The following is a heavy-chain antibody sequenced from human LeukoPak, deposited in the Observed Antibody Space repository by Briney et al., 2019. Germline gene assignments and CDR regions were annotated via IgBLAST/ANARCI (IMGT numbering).Heavy chain of an antibody. V-gene: IGHV4-59*08. CDR3: ARHYDKSGSAYDYGMDV. J-gene: IGHJ6*02. CDR2: IYYSGTT. CDR1: GGSISSYY. D-gene: IGHD3-22*01. Sequence: PSETLSLTCTLSGGSISSYYWNWIRQPPGKGLEWIGYIYYSGTTNYNPSLKSRVTISVDTSKNQFSLKLSSVTAADTAVYYCARHYDKSGSAYDYGMDVWGQGTTVTVSS.